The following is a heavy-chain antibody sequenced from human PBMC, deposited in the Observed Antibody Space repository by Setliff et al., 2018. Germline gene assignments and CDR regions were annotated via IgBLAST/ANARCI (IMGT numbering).Heavy chain of an antibody. CDR3: ARYSSPYYYMDV. Sequence: LTCTVSGGSITTGGYYWSWIRQHPGEGLEWIGYIYHSGTTYYNPSLESRVRLSVDTSNSQFSLKLSSVTAADRAIYFCARYSSPYYYMDVWGTGIAVTVSS. D-gene: IGHD5-18*01. CDR2: IYHSGTT. J-gene: IGHJ6*03. CDR1: GGSITTGGYY. V-gene: IGHV4-31*03.